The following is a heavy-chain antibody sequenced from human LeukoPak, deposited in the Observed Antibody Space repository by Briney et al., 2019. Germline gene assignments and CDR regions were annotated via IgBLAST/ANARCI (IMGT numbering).Heavy chain of an antibody. CDR3: ASRSGYIRYFDY. Sequence: TFSSYAMSWVRQPPGKGLEWIGSIYYSGSTYYNPSLKSRVTISVDTSKNQFSLKLSSVTAADTAVYYCASRSGYIRYFDYWGQGTLVTVSS. V-gene: IGHV4-39*01. CDR1: TFSSYA. D-gene: IGHD3-3*01. J-gene: IGHJ4*02. CDR2: IYYSGST.